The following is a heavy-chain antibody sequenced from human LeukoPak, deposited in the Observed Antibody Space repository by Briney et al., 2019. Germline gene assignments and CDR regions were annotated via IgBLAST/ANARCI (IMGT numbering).Heavy chain of an antibody. D-gene: IGHD3-10*01. J-gene: IGHJ4*02. Sequence: SETLSLTCVVAGCSISSGDYSWSWIRQPPGKGLEWIGHIYHSGSTHYNPSLNSRVTISVDRSKNQFSLTLSSVTAADTAVYYCARAAGPSSPFDTWGPGTLVTVSS. CDR1: GCSISSGDYS. CDR2: IYHSGST. CDR3: ARAAGPSSPFDT. V-gene: IGHV4-30-2*01.